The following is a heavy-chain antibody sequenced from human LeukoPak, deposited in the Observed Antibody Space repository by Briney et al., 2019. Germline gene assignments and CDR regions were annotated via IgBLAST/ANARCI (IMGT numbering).Heavy chain of an antibody. J-gene: IGHJ4*02. D-gene: IGHD6-13*01. CDR3: ARDVLGGIAAFDY. V-gene: IGHV4-59*01. CDR1: GASITSYY. CDR2: IYHTGNI. Sequence: SETLSLTCAVSGASITSYYWTWIRQPPGKGLEWIGYIYHTGNIKYNPSLNSRVTISIDTSKNQFSLKLSSVTAADTAVYYCARDVLGGIAAFDYWGQGTLVTVSS.